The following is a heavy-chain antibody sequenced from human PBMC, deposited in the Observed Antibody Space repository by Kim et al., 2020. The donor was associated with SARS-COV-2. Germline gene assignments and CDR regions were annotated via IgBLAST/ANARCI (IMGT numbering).Heavy chain of an antibody. V-gene: IGHV1-3*01. D-gene: IGHD3-10*01. CDR2: INAGNGNT. J-gene: IGHJ4*02. Sequence: ASVKVSCKASGYTFTSYAMHWVRQAPGQRLEWMGWINAGNGNTKYSQKFQGRVTITRDTSASTAYMELSSLRSEDTAVYYCARDSSLWFGEYHFDYWGQGTLVTVSS. CDR3: ARDSSLWFGEYHFDY. CDR1: GYTFTSYA.